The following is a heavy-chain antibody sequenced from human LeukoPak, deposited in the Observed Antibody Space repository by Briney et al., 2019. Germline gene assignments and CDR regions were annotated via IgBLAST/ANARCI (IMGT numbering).Heavy chain of an antibody. CDR2: INHSGST. CDR1: GGSFGGYD. Sequence: SETLSLTCTVYGGSFGGYDWSWIRQAPGQRLEWIGEINHSGSTNYNPSLKSRVTISFDTSKNQFSLNLNSVTAADTAVYYCARLPPRGRTYYYYYMDVWGKGTTVTISS. V-gene: IGHV4-34*01. CDR3: ARLPPRGRTYYYYYMDV. D-gene: IGHD3-10*01. J-gene: IGHJ6*03.